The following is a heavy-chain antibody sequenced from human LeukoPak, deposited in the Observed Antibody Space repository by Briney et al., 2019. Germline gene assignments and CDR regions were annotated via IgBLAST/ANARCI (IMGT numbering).Heavy chain of an antibody. CDR3: ARSVVPAAMLNWFDP. CDR2: IYYSGST. J-gene: IGHJ5*02. CDR1: GGSISSYY. Sequence: SETLSLACTVSGGSISSYYWSWIRQPPGKGLEWIGYIYYSGSTNYNPSLKSRVTISVDTSKNQFSLKLSSVTAADTAVYYCARSVVPAAMLNWFDPWGQGTLVTVSS. D-gene: IGHD2-2*01. V-gene: IGHV4-59*01.